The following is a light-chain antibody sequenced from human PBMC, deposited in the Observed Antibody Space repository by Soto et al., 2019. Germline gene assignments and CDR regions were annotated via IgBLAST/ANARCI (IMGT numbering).Light chain of an antibody. V-gene: IGLV6-57*01. Sequence: NFMLTQPHSVSESPGETVTISCTRSGGSIASNFVQWYRQRPGSSPTTVIYEDNQRPSGVPDRFSGSIDSSSNSASLTISGLQTEDEADYYCQSFDSNSQVFGGGTKLTVL. CDR1: GGSIASNF. CDR3: QSFDSNSQV. CDR2: EDN. J-gene: IGLJ3*02.